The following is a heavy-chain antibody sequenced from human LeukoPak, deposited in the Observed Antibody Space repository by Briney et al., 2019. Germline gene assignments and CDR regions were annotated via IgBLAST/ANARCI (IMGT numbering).Heavy chain of an antibody. CDR3: AREGYSSGWYYFDY. V-gene: IGHV3-48*03. Sequence: GGSLRLSCAASGFTFSSYGMNWVRQAPGKGLEWVSYISSSGSTIYYADSVKGRFTISRDNAKNSLYLQMNSLRAEDTAVYYCAREGYSSGWYYFDYWGQGTLVTVSS. CDR2: ISSSGSTI. CDR1: GFTFSSYG. J-gene: IGHJ4*02. D-gene: IGHD6-19*01.